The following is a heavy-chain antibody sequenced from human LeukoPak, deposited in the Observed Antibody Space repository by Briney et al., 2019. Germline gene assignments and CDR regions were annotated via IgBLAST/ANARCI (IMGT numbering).Heavy chain of an antibody. CDR2: ISYDGSNK. CDR3: AKDQGLWFGELLSHGMDV. Sequence: PGGSLRLPCAASGFTFSSYAMSWVRQAPGKGLEWVAVISYDGSNKYYADSVKGRFTISRDNSKNTLYLQMNSLRAEDTAVYYCAKDQGLWFGELLSHGMDVWGQGTTVTVSS. V-gene: IGHV3-30*18. D-gene: IGHD3-10*01. CDR1: GFTFSSYA. J-gene: IGHJ6*02.